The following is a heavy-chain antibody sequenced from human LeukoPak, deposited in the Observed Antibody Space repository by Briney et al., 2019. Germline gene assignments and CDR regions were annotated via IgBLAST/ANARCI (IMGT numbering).Heavy chain of an antibody. J-gene: IGHJ6*04. CDR2: ISSSGSTI. V-gene: IGHV3-48*03. CDR1: GFTFSSSE. D-gene: IGHD3-10*02. Sequence: GGSLRLSCTASGFTFSSSEMNWVRQAPGKGLEWVSYISSSGSTIYYADSVKGRFTISRDNAKNSLYLQMNSLRAEDTAVYYCAELGITMIGGVWGKGTTVTISS. CDR3: AELGITMIGGV.